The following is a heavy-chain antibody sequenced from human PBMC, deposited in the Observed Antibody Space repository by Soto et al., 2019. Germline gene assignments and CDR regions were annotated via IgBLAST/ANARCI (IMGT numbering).Heavy chain of an antibody. J-gene: IGHJ4*02. V-gene: IGHV5-10-1*01. CDR1: GYSFAGYW. D-gene: IGHD2-21*02. CDR2: IDPSDSQT. CDR3: ARQIYDCDTGPSFQYYFYT. Sequence: PGESLKISCKGSGYSFAGYWITWVRQKPGKGLEWMGRIDPSDSQTYYSPSFRGHVTISVTKSITTVFLQWSSLRASDTAMYYCARQIYDCDTGPSFQYYFYTWRQGTPFAISS.